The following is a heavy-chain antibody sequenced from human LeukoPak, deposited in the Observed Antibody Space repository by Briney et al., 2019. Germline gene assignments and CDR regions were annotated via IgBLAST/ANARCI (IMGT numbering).Heavy chain of an antibody. V-gene: IGHV4-59*06. CDR3: ARASSLYDSSGYYLRTFYFDY. CDR1: GGSISSYY. J-gene: IGHJ4*02. CDR2: IYYSGST. D-gene: IGHD3-22*01. Sequence: SETLSLTCTVSGGSISSYYWSWIRQHPGKGLEWIGYIYYSGSTYYNPSLKSRVTISVDTSKNQFSLKLSSVTAADTAVYYCARASSLYDSSGYYLRTFYFDYWGQGTLVTVSS.